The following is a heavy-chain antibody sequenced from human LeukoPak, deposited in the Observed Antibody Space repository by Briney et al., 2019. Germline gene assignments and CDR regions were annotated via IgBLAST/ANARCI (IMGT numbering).Heavy chain of an antibody. J-gene: IGHJ3*02. CDR3: AQPAPFSEPDAFDI. Sequence: GASVKVSCKTSGGTFSSFAIAWVRQAPGRGLEWMAGIIPMFATTNYAQEFQGRVTMTRDTSTSTVYMELSSLRSEDTAVYYCAQPAPFSEPDAFDIWGQGTMVTVSS. V-gene: IGHV1-69*05. D-gene: IGHD1-14*01. CDR1: GGTFSSFA. CDR2: IIPMFATT.